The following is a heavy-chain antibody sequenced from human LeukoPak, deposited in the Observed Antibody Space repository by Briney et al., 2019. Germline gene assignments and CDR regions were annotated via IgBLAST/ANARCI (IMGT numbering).Heavy chain of an antibody. V-gene: IGHV4-4*07. D-gene: IGHD3-22*01. CDR2: IYTSGST. CDR3: TRGHSSGYCDY. Sequence: SETLSHTFTVSGGSISSYYCSWIRQPAGKGLEWIGRIYTSGSTNYNPSLKSRVTMSVDTSKNQSSLKLSSVTAADTAVYYCTRGHSSGYCDYSGQGTLVTVSS. CDR1: GGSISSYY. J-gene: IGHJ4*02.